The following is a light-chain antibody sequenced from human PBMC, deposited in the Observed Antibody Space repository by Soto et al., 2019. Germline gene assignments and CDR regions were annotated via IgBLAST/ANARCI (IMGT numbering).Light chain of an antibody. V-gene: IGKV3-15*01. CDR3: QQYNNWLFT. CDR1: QSVSGN. Sequence: EIVMTQSPATLSVSPGERVTLSCRASQSVSGNLAWYQQKPGQAPRLLIYGASTRATGIPDRFSGSGYGTELTLTISSLQSEDFAVYYCQQYNNWLFTFGGGTRVEIK. J-gene: IGKJ4*01. CDR2: GAS.